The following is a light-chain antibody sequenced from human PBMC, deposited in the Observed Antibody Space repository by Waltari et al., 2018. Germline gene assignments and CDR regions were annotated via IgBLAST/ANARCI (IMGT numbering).Light chain of an antibody. CDR1: SSNIGSDY. Sequence: QSVLTQPPSASGTPGQRVTISCSGSSSNIGSDYVYWYQQFPGTAPKLLIYRNSNRALGVPDRVPGSKFGTSASPAIRGLRSEDEADYYCGTWDDSLGAWVFGGGTRVTVL. J-gene: IGLJ3*02. V-gene: IGLV1-47*01. CDR3: GTWDDSLGAWV. CDR2: RNS.